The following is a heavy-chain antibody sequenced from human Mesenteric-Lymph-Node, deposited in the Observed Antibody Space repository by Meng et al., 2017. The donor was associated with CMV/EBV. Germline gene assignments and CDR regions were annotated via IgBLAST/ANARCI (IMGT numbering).Heavy chain of an antibody. CDR2: ITTYNGNT. J-gene: IGHJ6*02. V-gene: IGHV1-18*01. CDR3: ARGAGSIAAANYLYYGMDV. D-gene: IGHD6-13*01. CDR1: GYTFTNYG. Sequence: ASVKVSCKASGYTFTNYGINWVRQAPGQGLEWMGWITTYNGNTNYAQKLQGRVTMTTDSPTTTVYMELRSLRSDDTAVYYCARGAGSIAAANYLYYGMDVWGQGTTVTVSS.